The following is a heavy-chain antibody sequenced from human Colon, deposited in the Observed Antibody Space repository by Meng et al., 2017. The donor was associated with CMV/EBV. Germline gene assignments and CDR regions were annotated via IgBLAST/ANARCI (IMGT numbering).Heavy chain of an antibody. Sequence: SETLSLTCTVSGGSISDYYWSWIRQSPVKGLEWIGYVYYSGRTDYNPSLEGRATISLDMSKKQISLKLSSVTAADTAVYYCAGSGSYFQHWGQGTLVTSPQ. CDR3: AGSGSYFQH. V-gene: IGHV4-59*01. CDR2: VYYSGRT. D-gene: IGHD1-26*01. J-gene: IGHJ1*01. CDR1: GGSISDYY.